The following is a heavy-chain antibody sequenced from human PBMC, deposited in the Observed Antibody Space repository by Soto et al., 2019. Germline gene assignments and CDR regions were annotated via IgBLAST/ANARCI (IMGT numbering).Heavy chain of an antibody. CDR1: GYTFTSYA. Sequence: ASVKVSCKASGYTFTSYAMHWVRQAPGQRLEWMGWINAGNGNTKYSQKFQGRVTITRDTSASTAYMELSSLRSEDTAVYYCARTKDIVVVPAAILSWLDPCRQGTMVTV. J-gene: IGHJ5*02. CDR3: ARTKDIVVVPAAILSWLDP. V-gene: IGHV1-3*01. CDR2: INAGNGNT. D-gene: IGHD2-2*02.